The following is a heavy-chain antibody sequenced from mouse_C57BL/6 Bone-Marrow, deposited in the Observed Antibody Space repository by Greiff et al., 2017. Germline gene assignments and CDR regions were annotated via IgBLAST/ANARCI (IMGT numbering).Heavy chain of an antibody. J-gene: IGHJ2*01. D-gene: IGHD4-1*01. CDR2: IYPTSGRT. V-gene: IGHV1-55*01. CDR1: GYTFTSYW. CDR3: ARSGPLGRSFDY. Sequence: QVQLQQPGAELVKPGASVKMSCKASGYTFTSYWITWVKQRPGQGLEWIGDIYPTSGRTNYNEKFKSKAILTVDTSSNPAYMQLSSLTSDDSAVFYCARSGPLGRSFDYWGRGTTLTVSS.